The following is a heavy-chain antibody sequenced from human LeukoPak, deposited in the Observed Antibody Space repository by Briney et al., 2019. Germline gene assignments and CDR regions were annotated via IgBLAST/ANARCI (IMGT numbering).Heavy chain of an antibody. D-gene: IGHD3-9*01. CDR2: ISASGTA. Sequence: GGSLRLSCAASGFTFSTYAMTWVRQAPGKGLEWVSVISASGTAHYADSMRGRFTISRDNSKNTVYLQLSSLRPEDTAVYYCAKARVTTGYYMQVDYWGQGTLVTVSS. V-gene: IGHV3-23*01. CDR1: GFTFSTYA. CDR3: AKARVTTGYYMQVDY. J-gene: IGHJ4*02.